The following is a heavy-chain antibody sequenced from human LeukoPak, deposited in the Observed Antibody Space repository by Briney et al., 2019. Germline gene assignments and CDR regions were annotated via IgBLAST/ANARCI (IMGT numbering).Heavy chain of an antibody. D-gene: IGHD6-13*01. Sequence: GSLRLSCAASGFTFDDYGMSWVRQAPGKGLEWVSGINWNGGSTGYADSVKGRFTISRDNAKNSLYLQMNSLRAEDTALYYCARPIMAAAGTRWFDPWGQGTLVTVS. J-gene: IGHJ5*02. V-gene: IGHV3-20*04. CDR3: ARPIMAAAGTRWFDP. CDR2: INWNGGST. CDR1: GFTFDDYG.